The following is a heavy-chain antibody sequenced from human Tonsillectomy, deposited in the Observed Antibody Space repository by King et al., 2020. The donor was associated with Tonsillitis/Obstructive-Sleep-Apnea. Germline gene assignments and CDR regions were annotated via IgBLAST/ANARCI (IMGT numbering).Heavy chain of an antibody. CDR2: INPNSGGT. Sequence: VQLVESGAEVKKPGASVKVSCKASGYTFNAYYMHWVRQAPGQGLEWMGWINPNSGGTNYAQTFQGRVTMTRDTSISTGYMELSRLRSDDTAVYYCATVDTISAAGRISNWSFDLWGRGTLVTVSS. J-gene: IGHJ2*01. CDR1: GYTFNAYY. D-gene: IGHD6-13*01. V-gene: IGHV1-2*02. CDR3: ATVDTISAAGRISNWSFDL.